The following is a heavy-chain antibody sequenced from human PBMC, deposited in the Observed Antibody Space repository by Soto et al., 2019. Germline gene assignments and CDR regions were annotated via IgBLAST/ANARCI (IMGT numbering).Heavy chain of an antibody. CDR1: GFTFSRYG. CDR3: ARLPWIIAAAGTHWFDP. J-gene: IGHJ5*02. CDR2: ISTSTTYV. V-gene: IGHV3-21*01. Sequence: GGSLRLSCVASGFTFSRYGVTWVRQGPGKGLEWVSFISTSTTYVSYGDSVRGRFTISRDNAENTLYLQMDSLRAEDTAVYYCARLPWIIAAAGTHWFDPWGQGTLVTVS. D-gene: IGHD6-13*01.